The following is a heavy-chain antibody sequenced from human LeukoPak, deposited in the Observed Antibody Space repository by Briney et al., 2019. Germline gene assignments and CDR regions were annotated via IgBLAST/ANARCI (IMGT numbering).Heavy chain of an antibody. J-gene: IGHJ4*02. V-gene: IGHV4-4*02. CDR3: ARDPRPRGGWFYFDY. CDR2: IYQSGIT. CDR1: GDSISSGNY. D-gene: IGHD6-19*01. Sequence: SETLSLTCGVSGDSISSGNYWNWVRQPPGKGLEWIGDIYQSGITNYNPSLKSRVTMSVDKSMNEFSLKLDSVTAADTAVYYCARDPRPRGGWFYFDYWGQGILVTVSS.